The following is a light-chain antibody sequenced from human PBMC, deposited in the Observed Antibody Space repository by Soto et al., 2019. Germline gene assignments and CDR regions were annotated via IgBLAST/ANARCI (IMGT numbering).Light chain of an antibody. CDR3: QQYGSSHYT. Sequence: EIVLTQSPGTLSLSPGERATLSCRASQSVSSSYLAWYQQKPGQAPRLLISGASSRATGIPDRFSGSGSGTDFTLTISRLEPVDFAVYFCQQYGSSHYTFGQGTKLE. J-gene: IGKJ2*01. CDR1: QSVSSSY. V-gene: IGKV3-20*01. CDR2: GAS.